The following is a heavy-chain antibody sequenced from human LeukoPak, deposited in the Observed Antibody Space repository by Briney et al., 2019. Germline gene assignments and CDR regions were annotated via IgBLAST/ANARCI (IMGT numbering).Heavy chain of an antibody. CDR2: IIPIFGTA. CDR1: GGTFSSYA. D-gene: IGHD1-1*01. CDR3: ARGLGDRTGTTSNWFDP. V-gene: IGHV1-69*13. J-gene: IGHJ5*02. Sequence: SVKVSCKASGGTFSSYAISWVRQAPGQGLEWMGGIIPIFGTANYAQKFQGRVTITADESTSTAYMELSRLRSDDTAVYYCARGLGDRTGTTSNWFDPWGQGTLVTVSS.